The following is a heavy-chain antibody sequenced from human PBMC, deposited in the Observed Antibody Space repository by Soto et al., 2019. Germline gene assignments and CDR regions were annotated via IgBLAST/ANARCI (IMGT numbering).Heavy chain of an antibody. J-gene: IGHJ4*02. D-gene: IGHD2-15*01. Sequence: EVQLVESGGGLVQPGGSLRLSCTASGFIFSSYWMSWVRQAPGKGLEWVANIKQDGSEKYYVDSVKGRFTISRDNAKNSLYLQLNSLRAEDTAVYYCASHRYCSGGRCHAGFDYWGQGTLVTVSS. CDR1: GFIFSSYW. V-gene: IGHV3-7*01. CDR2: IKQDGSEK. CDR3: ASHRYCSGGRCHAGFDY.